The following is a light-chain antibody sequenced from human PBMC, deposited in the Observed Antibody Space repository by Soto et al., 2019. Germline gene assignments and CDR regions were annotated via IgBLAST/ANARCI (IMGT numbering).Light chain of an antibody. Sequence: QSVLTQPASVSGSPGQSITISCTGTSSDVGGYKYVSWYQQHPGKAPKLMIYEVSNRPSGVSNRFSGSKSGNTASLAISGLQAEDEADYYCTSYTSSSIYVFGTGTKVTVL. CDR1: SSDVGGYKY. CDR3: TSYTSSSIYV. J-gene: IGLJ1*01. CDR2: EVS. V-gene: IGLV2-14*01.